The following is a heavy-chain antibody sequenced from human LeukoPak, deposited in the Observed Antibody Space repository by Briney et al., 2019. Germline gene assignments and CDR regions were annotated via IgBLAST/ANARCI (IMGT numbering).Heavy chain of an antibody. CDR3: AKSPAIGGESDY. J-gene: IGHJ4*02. V-gene: IGHV3-23*01. CDR1: GFTFSSYA. CDR2: ISGSGGST. Sequence: GGSLRLSCAASGFTFSSYAMSWVRQAPGKGLEGVSAISGSGGSTYYADSVKGRFTISRDNSKNTLYLQMNSLRAEDTAVYYCAKSPAIGGESDYWGQGTLVTVSS. D-gene: IGHD3-16*01.